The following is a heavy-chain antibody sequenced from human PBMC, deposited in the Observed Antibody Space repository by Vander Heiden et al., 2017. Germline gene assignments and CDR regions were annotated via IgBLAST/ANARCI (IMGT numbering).Heavy chain of an antibody. D-gene: IGHD2-15*01. CDR2: IWYDGSNK. CDR3: ASGELLLPDY. CDR1: GFTFRSYA. J-gene: IGHJ4*02. Sequence: QVQLVESGGGVVQPGRSLRLSCAASGFTFRSYAMHRVRQAPGKGLEWVAVIWYDGSNKYYADSVKGRFTISRDNSKNTLYLQMNSLRVEDTAVYYCASGELLLPDYWGQGTLVTVSS. V-gene: IGHV3-33*01.